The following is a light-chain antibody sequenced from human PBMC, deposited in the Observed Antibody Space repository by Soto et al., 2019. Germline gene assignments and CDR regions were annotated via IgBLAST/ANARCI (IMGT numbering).Light chain of an antibody. J-gene: IGLJ7*01. Sequence: QSALTQSASVSGSPGQSITISGTGTDNDVGGYDFVSWYQQHPGRAPKLLIHQVTIRLSGISSRFSGSKSGNTASLTITGLQPEDEAMYFCCSHSTSIAWVFGGGTQLTVL. CDR3: CSHSTSIAWV. CDR2: QVT. V-gene: IGLV2-14*01. CDR1: DNDVGGYDF.